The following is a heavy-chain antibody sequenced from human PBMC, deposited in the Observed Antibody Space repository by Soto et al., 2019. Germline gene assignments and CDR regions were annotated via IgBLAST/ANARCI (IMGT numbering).Heavy chain of an antibody. CDR1: GFTFSDAW. Sequence: EVQLVESGGGLVKPGGSLRLSCAASGFTFSDAWVSWVRQAPGKGLEWVGRIKTKTDGGTTDYAAPVKGRFTISRDDSKNTLYLQMNSLKTEDTAVYYCTTKKAYDGFDIWGQGTMVTVSS. CDR3: TTKKAYDGFDI. CDR2: IKTKTDGGTT. J-gene: IGHJ3*02. V-gene: IGHV3-15*01.